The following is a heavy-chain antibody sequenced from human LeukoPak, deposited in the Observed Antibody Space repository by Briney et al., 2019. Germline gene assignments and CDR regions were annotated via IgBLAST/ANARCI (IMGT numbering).Heavy chain of an antibody. J-gene: IGHJ4*02. V-gene: IGHV4-34*01. D-gene: IGHD3-3*01. CDR1: GGSFSGYY. CDR2: INHSGST. Sequence: SETLSLTCAVYGGSFSGYYWSWIRQPPGKGLEWIGEINHSGSTNYNPSLKSRVTISVDTSKNQFSLKLSSVTAADTAVYYCAGGHSHYDFWSGYYTGIGTFDYWGQGTLVTVSS. CDR3: AGGHSHYDFWSGYYTGIGTFDY.